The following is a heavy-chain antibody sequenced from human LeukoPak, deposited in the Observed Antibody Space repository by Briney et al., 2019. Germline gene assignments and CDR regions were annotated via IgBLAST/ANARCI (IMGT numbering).Heavy chain of an antibody. Sequence: KSSETLSLTCAVYGGSFSGYYWSWIRQPPGKGLEWIGEINHSGSTNYNPSLKSRVTISVDTSKNQFSLKLSSVTAADTAVYYCASYTPYYYYGMDVWGQGTTVTVSS. CDR1: GGSFSGYY. CDR3: ASYTPYYYYGMDV. J-gene: IGHJ6*02. V-gene: IGHV4-34*01. D-gene: IGHD4-11*01. CDR2: INHSGST.